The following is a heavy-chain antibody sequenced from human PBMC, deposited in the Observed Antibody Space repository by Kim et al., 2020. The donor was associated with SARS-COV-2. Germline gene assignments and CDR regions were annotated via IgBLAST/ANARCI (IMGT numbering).Heavy chain of an antibody. D-gene: IGHD3-16*01. Sequence: GGSLRLSCAASGFTFSSYGMHWVRQAPGKGLEWVAVISYDGSNKYYADSVKGRFTISRDNSKNTLYLQMNSLRAEDTAVYYCAKDWGVMAATIYLWGQGTLVTVSS. V-gene: IGHV3-30*18. CDR2: ISYDGSNK. CDR3: AKDWGVMAATIYL. CDR1: GFTFSSYG. J-gene: IGHJ4*02.